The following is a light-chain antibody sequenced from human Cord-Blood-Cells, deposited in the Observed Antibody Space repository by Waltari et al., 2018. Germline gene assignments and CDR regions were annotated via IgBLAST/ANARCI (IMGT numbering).Light chain of an antibody. J-gene: IGLJ3*02. CDR3: SSYAGSNNLV. V-gene: IGLV2-8*01. Sequence: QSALTQPPSASGSPGQSVTISCTGTSSDVGGYNYVSWYQQHPVKAPKLMIYEVSKRPAVVPAPFSGSKSGNTASLTVSGLQAEDEADYYCSSYAGSNNLVFGGGTKLTVL. CDR1: SSDVGGYNY. CDR2: EVS.